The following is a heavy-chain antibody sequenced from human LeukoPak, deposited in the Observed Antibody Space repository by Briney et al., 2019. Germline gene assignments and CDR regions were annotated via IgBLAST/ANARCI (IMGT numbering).Heavy chain of an antibody. D-gene: IGHD4-23*01. V-gene: IGHV1-18*01. CDR3: ARPDYGGNRGAFDI. CDR1: GYIFTSYS. CDR2: ISAYNDNT. Sequence: ASVKVSCKASGYIFTSYSIIWVRQAPGQGLEWMGWISAYNDNTNYAQKLQGRVTMTTDTSTSTAYMELRSLRSDDTAVYYCARPDYGGNRGAFDIWGQGTMVIVSS. J-gene: IGHJ3*02.